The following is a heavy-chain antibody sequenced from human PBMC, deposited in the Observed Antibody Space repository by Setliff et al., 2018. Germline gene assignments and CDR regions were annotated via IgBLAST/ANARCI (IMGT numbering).Heavy chain of an antibody. CDR2: ISPDGSLT. D-gene: IGHD1-26*01. CDR3: TKAGEWELLVHYFDC. J-gene: IGHJ4*02. V-gene: IGHV3-74*01. CDR1: GFIVSNYH. Sequence: GGSLRLSCAASGFIVSNYHMHWVRQAPGKGLVWVSRISPDGSLTDYADSVKGRFTISRDSAKNTVYLQMNSLRAEDTAVYYCTKAGEWELLVHYFDCWGQGTLVTVSS.